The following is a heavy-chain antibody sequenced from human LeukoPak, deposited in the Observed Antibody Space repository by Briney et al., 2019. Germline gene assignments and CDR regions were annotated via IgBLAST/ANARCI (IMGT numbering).Heavy chain of an antibody. D-gene: IGHD2-2*01. J-gene: IGHJ4*02. Sequence: QSSETLSLTCTVSGGSLSSANYYWSWIRQPAGKRLEWIGRIYASGNTNYNPSLNSRVTISVDTSKNQLSLKLSSVTAADTAVYYCAGAPAGSLDWLSPFDYWGQGTLVTVSS. CDR1: GGSLSSANYY. CDR3: AGAPAGSLDWLSPFDY. V-gene: IGHV4-61*02. CDR2: IYASGNT.